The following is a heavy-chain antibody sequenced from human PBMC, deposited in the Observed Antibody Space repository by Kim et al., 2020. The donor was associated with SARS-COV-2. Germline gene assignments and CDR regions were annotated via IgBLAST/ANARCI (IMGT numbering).Heavy chain of an antibody. CDR1: GFTFSSYA. CDR3: AKEYRPSGGWELLNTGVFYYYYGMDV. D-gene: IGHD1-26*01. Sequence: GGSLRLSCAASGFTFSSYAMSWVRQAPGKGLEWVSVIYSGGSSTYYADSVKGRFTISRDNSKNTLYLQMNSLRAEDTAVYYCAKEYRPSGGWELLNTGVFYYYYGMDVWGQGTTVTVSS. V-gene: IGHV3-23*03. J-gene: IGHJ6*02. CDR2: IYSGGSST.